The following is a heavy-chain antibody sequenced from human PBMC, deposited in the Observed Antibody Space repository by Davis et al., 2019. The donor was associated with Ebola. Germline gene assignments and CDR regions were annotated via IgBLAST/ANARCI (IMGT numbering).Heavy chain of an antibody. CDR3: ARDWGGTIGSSREYYFDY. V-gene: IGHV1-2*04. J-gene: IGHJ4*02. D-gene: IGHD6-6*01. CDR1: GYTFTGYY. Sequence: AASVKVSCKASGYTFTGYYMHWVRQAPGQGLEWMGWINPNSGGTNYAQKFQGWVTMTRDTSISTAYMELGRLRSDDTAVYYCARDWGGTIGSSREYYFDYWGQGTLVTVSS. CDR2: INPNSGGT.